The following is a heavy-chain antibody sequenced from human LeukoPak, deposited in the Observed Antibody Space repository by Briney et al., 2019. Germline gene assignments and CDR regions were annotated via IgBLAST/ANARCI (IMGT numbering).Heavy chain of an antibody. CDR1: GFTFSTYW. V-gene: IGHV3-7*01. CDR3: ARGIYDFWSGYYDY. CDR2: IKQDGSEK. D-gene: IGHD3-3*01. J-gene: IGHJ4*02. Sequence: GGSLRLSCAVSGFTFSTYWMSWVRQAPGKGLEWVANIKQDGSEKYYVDSVKGRFAISRDNAKNSLYLQMNSLRAEDTAVYYCARGIYDFWSGYYDYWGQGTLVTVSS.